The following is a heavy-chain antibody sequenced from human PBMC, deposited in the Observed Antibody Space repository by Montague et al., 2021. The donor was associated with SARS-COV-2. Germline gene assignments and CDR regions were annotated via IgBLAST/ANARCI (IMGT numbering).Heavy chain of an antibody. CDR2: IYTSGTT. Sequence: TLSLTCTVSCGSISSGSYYWSWIRQPAGKGLEWIGRIYTSGTTDYXXXLKSRVTISVDTSKNQFSLKLTSVTAADTAVYYCARAHSGSWAHLDNWGQGSLVTVSS. CDR3: ARAHSGSWAHLDN. V-gene: IGHV4-61*02. CDR1: CGSISSGSYY. J-gene: IGHJ4*02. D-gene: IGHD5-12*01.